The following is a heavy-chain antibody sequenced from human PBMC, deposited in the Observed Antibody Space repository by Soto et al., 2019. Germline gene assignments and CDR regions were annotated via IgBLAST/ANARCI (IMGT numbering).Heavy chain of an antibody. CDR3: ARDTAIAARPRPPYYYGMDV. CDR2: ISSSSSYI. V-gene: IGHV3-21*01. D-gene: IGHD6-6*01. J-gene: IGHJ6*02. CDR1: GFTFSSYS. Sequence: GGSLRLSCAASGFTFSSYSMNWVRQAPGKGLEWVSSISSSSSYIYYADSVKGRFTISRDNAKNSLYLQMNSLRAEDTAVYYCARDTAIAARPRPPYYYGMDVWGQGTTVTVSS.